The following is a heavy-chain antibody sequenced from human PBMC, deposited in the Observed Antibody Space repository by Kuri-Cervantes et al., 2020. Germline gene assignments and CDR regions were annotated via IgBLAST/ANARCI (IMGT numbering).Heavy chain of an antibody. D-gene: IGHD4-17*01. Sequence: SETLSLTCTVSDDFMANFYWSWIRQPPGKGLEWIGSIYYSGSTNYNPSLKSRVTISVDTSKNQFSLKLSSVTAADTAVYYCARVNGDYVLNYWGQGTLVTVSS. J-gene: IGHJ4*02. CDR2: IYYSGST. V-gene: IGHV4-59*01. CDR1: DDFMANFY. CDR3: ARVNGDYVLNY.